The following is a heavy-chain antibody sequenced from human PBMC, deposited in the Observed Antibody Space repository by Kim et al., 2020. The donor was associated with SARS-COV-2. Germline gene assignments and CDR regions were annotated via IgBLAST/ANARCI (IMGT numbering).Heavy chain of an antibody. J-gene: IGHJ4*02. V-gene: IGHV4-34*01. CDR3: ARGDSSGQVDY. D-gene: IGHD6-19*01. CDR2: INHSGST. Sequence: SETLSLTCAVYGGSFSGYYWSWIRQPPGKGLEWLGEINHSGSTNYNPSLKSRVTISVDTSKNQFSLKLSSVTAADTAVYYCARGDSSGQVDYWGQGTLVTVSS. CDR1: GGSFSGYY.